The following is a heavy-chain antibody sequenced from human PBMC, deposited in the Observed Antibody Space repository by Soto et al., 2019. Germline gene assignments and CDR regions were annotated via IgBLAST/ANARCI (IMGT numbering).Heavy chain of an antibody. D-gene: IGHD6-13*01. CDR2: ISSSGSTI. CDR3: ASIPYSSSWFPFDY. Sequence: PGGSLRLSCAASGFTFSSYEMNWARQAPGKGLEWVSYISSSGSTIYYADSVKGRFTISRDNAKNSLYLQMNSLRAEDTAVYYCASIPYSSSWFPFDYWGQGTLVTVSS. V-gene: IGHV3-48*03. J-gene: IGHJ4*02. CDR1: GFTFSSYE.